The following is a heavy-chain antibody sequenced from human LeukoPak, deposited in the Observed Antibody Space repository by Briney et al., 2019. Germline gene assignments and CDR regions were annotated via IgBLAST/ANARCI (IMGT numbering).Heavy chain of an antibody. CDR2: IKQDGSEK. J-gene: IGHJ4*02. D-gene: IGHD3-10*01. V-gene: IGHV3-7*01. CDR1: GFTFSSYW. CDR3: AREGFMDYFDY. Sequence: GGSLRLSCAASGFTFSSYWMSWVRQAPGKGLEWVANIKQDGSEKYYVDSVKGRFTISRDNAKNSLYLQMNNLRAEDTAVYYCAREGFMDYFDYWGQGTLVTVSS.